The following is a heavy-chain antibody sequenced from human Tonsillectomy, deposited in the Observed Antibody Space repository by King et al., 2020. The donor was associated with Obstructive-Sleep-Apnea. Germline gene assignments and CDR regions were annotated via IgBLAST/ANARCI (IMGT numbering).Heavy chain of an antibody. D-gene: IGHD1-1*01. CDR1: GDSMSHYY. V-gene: IGHV4-59*08. J-gene: IGHJ4*02. CDR3: ARTGTTFYDY. CDR2: IHYLGST. Sequence: VQLQESGPGLVKPSETLSLTCNVSGDSMSHYYWSWIRQPPGKGLEWVGYIHYLGSTNYNPSLKSRVTISVDTSKNQVSLRLKSVTAADTAVYYCARTGTTFYDYWGQGTLVTVSS.